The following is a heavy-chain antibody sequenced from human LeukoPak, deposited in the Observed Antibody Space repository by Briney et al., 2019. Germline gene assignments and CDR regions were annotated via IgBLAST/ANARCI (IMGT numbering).Heavy chain of an antibody. Sequence: PGGSLRLSCAASGFTFSSYAMPWVRQAPGKGLEWVAVISYDGNKKYYADSVKGRFTISRDNSKSTLSLQMNTLRAEDTAVYYCARDSRWRWLQSGGDYFDNWGQGTLVTVSS. CDR1: GFTFSSYA. CDR2: ISYDGNKK. D-gene: IGHD5-24*01. J-gene: IGHJ4*02. CDR3: ARDSRWRWLQSGGDYFDN. V-gene: IGHV3-30-3*01.